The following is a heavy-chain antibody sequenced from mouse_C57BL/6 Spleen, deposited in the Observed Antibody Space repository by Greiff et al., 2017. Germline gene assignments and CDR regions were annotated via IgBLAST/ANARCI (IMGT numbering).Heavy chain of an antibody. D-gene: IGHD1-1*01. CDR1: GYAFSSSW. J-gene: IGHJ3*01. Sequence: QVQLQQSGPELVKPGASVKISCKASGYAFSSSWMNWVKQRPGKGLEWIGRIYPGDGDTNYNGKFKGKATLTADKSSSTAYMQLSSLTSEDSAVYFCARWGYGSSYVFAYWGQGTLVTVSA. CDR2: IYPGDGDT. V-gene: IGHV1-82*01. CDR3: ARWGYGSSYVFAY.